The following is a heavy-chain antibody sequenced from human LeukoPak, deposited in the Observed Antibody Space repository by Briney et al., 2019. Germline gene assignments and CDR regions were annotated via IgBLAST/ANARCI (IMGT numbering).Heavy chain of an antibody. CDR1: GFTFSSYG. Sequence: GGSLRLSCAASGFTFSSYGMHWVRQAPGKGLEWVAVISYDGSNKYYADSVKGRFTISRDNSKNTLYLQMNSLRAEDTAVCYCARGDCSGGSCYRDYYYGMDVWGQGTTVTVSS. CDR2: ISYDGSNK. V-gene: IGHV3-30*03. CDR3: ARGDCSGGSCYRDYYYGMDV. J-gene: IGHJ6*02. D-gene: IGHD2-15*01.